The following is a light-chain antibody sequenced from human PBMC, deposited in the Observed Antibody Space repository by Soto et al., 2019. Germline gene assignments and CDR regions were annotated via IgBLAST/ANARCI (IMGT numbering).Light chain of an antibody. V-gene: IGKV4-1*01. CDR2: WAS. CDR1: QSVLSSSNNKNY. Sequence: DIVMTQSPDSLAVSLGERATINCKSSQSVLSSSNNKNYLTWYQQKLGQPPRLLIYWASTRESGVPDRFSGXXXXXXXXXTINSLQAXXXAVYYCQQYYSTPWTFGQGTKVEIK. J-gene: IGKJ1*01. CDR3: QQYYSTPWT.